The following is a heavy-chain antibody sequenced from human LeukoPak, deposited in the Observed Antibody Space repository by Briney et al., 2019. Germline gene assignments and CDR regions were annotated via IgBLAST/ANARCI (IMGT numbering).Heavy chain of an antibody. J-gene: IGHJ4*02. CDR2: IKQDGSEK. Sequence: AGGSLRLSCAASGFTFSSYWMSWVRQAPGKGLEWVANIKQDGSEKYYVDSVKGRFTISRENAKNSLYLQMSSLRAEDTAVYYCARPRYSGSYRPFDYWGQGTLVTVSS. CDR1: GFTFSSYW. CDR3: ARPRYSGSYRPFDY. V-gene: IGHV3-7*01. D-gene: IGHD1-26*01.